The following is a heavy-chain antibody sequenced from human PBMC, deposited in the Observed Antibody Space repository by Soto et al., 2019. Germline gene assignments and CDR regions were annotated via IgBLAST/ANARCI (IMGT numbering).Heavy chain of an antibody. CDR1: GGSISSSNW. Sequence: SETLSLTCAVSGGSISSSNWWSWVRQPPGKGLEWIGEIYHSGSTNYNPSLKSRVTISVDKSKNQFSLKLSSVTAADTAVYYCARVMGLSVDGLDYWGQGTRVTVS. CDR3: ARVMGLSVDGLDY. J-gene: IGHJ4*02. V-gene: IGHV4-4*02. D-gene: IGHD2-15*01. CDR2: IYHSGST.